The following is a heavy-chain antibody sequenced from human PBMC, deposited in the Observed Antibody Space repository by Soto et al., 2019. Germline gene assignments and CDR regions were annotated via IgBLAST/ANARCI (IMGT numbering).Heavy chain of an antibody. J-gene: IGHJ5*02. D-gene: IGHD3-10*01. Sequence: PSETLSLTCTVSGDSVSSYYWSWIRQPAGKGLEWIGRIYASGSTNYNPSLKSRVTMSVDTSKNQLSLKLTSVTAADTAVYFCARDSTMVRGLITTRWLDPWGQGTLVTVSS. CDR2: IYASGST. V-gene: IGHV4-4*07. CDR1: GDSVSSYY. CDR3: ARDSTMVRGLITTRWLDP.